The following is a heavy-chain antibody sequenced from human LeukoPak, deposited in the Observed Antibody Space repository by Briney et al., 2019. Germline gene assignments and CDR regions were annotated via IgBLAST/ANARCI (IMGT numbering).Heavy chain of an antibody. V-gene: IGHV4-4*07. CDR1: GGSISNYF. CDR2: IRTSGIT. CDR3: AGLSPDWFDP. Sequence: ASETLSPTCTVSGGSISNYFWSWIRQPAGKGLEWIGRIRTSGITDDNPSLKSRVTMSVDTSKNQFSLKLSSVTAADTALYYCAGLSPDWFDPWGQGTLVTVSS. J-gene: IGHJ5*02.